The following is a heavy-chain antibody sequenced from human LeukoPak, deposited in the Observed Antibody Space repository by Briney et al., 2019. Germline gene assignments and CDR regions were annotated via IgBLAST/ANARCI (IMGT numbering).Heavy chain of an antibody. CDR1: GFTFSDYY. CDR2: IYSDNT. J-gene: IGHJ4*02. CDR3: ARRAGAYSHPYDY. V-gene: IGHV3-53*01. D-gene: IGHD4/OR15-4a*01. Sequence: GGLLRLACAASGFTFSDYYMSWIRQAPGKGLEWVSFIYSDNTHYSDSVKGRFTISRDNSKNTLYLQMNSLRAEDTAVYYCARRAGAYSHPYDYWGQGTLVTVSS.